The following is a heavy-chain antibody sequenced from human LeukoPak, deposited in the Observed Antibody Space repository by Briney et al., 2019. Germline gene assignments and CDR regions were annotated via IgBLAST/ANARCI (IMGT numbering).Heavy chain of an antibody. J-gene: IGHJ5*02. CDR3: ASRDDSTEGWFDP. CDR2: INHSGST. CDR1: GGSFSGYY. Sequence: SETLSLTCAVYGGSFSGYYWSWIRQPPGKGLEWIGEINHSGSTNYNPSLKSRVTISLDTTKNQFSLKLSSVTAADTAVYYCASRDDSTEGWFDPWGQGTLVTVSS. D-gene: IGHD3-3*01. V-gene: IGHV4-34*01.